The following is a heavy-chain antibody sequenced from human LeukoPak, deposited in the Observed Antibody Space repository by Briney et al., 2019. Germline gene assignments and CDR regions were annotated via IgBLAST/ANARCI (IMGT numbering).Heavy chain of an antibody. V-gene: IGHV1-8*03. CDR1: GYTFTNYD. CDR2: MNPNSGNT. Sequence: GASVKVSCKASGYTFTNYDINWVRQATGQGLEWMVWMNPNSGNTGYAQKFQGRVTITRETSINTAYMELSSLTSEDTAVYYCARDLGYCSSTSCPYNWFDPWGQGTLVTVSS. CDR3: ARDLGYCSSTSCPYNWFDP. D-gene: IGHD2-2*01. J-gene: IGHJ5*02.